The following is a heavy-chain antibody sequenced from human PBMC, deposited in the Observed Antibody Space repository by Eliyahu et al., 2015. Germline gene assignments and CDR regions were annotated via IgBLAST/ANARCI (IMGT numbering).Heavy chain of an antibody. CDR3: AHNIRRDTNTRLWDY. D-gene: IGHD1-26*01. Sequence: ITLKESGPTLVKPTQTLTLTCTFSGFSLTSSGVGVGWIRQPPGKALEWLALIYWDDNKRYRPSLKSKLIITKDTSNNEVVLTMTNMDPVDTGTYYCAHNIRRDTNTRLWDYWGQGTLVTVSS. CDR2: IYWDDNK. J-gene: IGHJ4*02. V-gene: IGHV2-5*02. CDR1: GFSLTSSGVG.